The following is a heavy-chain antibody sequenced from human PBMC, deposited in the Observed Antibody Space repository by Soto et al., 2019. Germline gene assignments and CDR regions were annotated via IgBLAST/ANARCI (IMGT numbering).Heavy chain of an antibody. D-gene: IGHD1-26*01. CDR1: GYTFTNYY. CDR2: LNPSGTSP. J-gene: IGHJ4*02. Sequence: ASVKVSCKASGYTFTNYYIHWVRQAPGQGLEWMGILNPSGTSPTYAQTFQGRVTMTTDTSTNTVYMELSSLTSEDTALYYCARSLHSGTYYPFDYWGQGTLVTVSS. V-gene: IGHV1-46*01. CDR3: ARSLHSGTYYPFDY.